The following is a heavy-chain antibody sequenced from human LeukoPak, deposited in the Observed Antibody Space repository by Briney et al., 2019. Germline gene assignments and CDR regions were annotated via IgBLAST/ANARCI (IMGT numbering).Heavy chain of an antibody. V-gene: IGHV3-23*01. J-gene: IGHJ5*02. Sequence: GGSLRLSCAASGFTFSSYAMSWVRDAPGKGLEWVSPLSGNVGSTYYADSVKGRFTISRDKSKNTLYLQMHSVRAEHTAVYYCAKDSKWVVPWGQRTLVTLST. CDR1: GFTFSSYA. CDR2: LSGNVGST. CDR3: AKDSKWVVP.